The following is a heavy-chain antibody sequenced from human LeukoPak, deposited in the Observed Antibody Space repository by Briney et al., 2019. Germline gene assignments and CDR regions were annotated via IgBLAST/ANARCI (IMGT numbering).Heavy chain of an antibody. CDR2: IYYSGST. CDR3: ARGPPSNNGFYY. Sequence: SETLSLTCAVYGGSFSGYYWSWIRQPPGKGLEWIGYIYYSGSTNYNPSLKGRVTISVDTSKNQFSLNLSSVTAADTAVYFCARGPPSNNGFYYWGQGTLVTVSS. J-gene: IGHJ4*02. CDR1: GGSFSGYY. V-gene: IGHV4-34*11. D-gene: IGHD2-8*01.